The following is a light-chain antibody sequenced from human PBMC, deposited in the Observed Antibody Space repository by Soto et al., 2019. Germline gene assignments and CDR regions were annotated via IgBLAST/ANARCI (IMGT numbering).Light chain of an antibody. J-gene: IGLJ3*02. CDR1: SSDVGGYNY. CDR3: SSYTSSSTFGV. V-gene: IGLV2-14*01. CDR2: DVS. Sequence: QSALTQPASVSGSPGQSITISCTGTSSDVGGYNYVSWYQQHPGKAPKLMIYDVSNRPSGVSNRFSGSKSGNTASLTISGLHAEDEADYYCSSYTSSSTFGVFGGGTKLTVL.